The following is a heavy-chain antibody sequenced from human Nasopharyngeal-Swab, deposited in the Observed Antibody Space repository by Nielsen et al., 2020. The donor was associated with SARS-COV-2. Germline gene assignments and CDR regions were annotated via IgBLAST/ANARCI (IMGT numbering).Heavy chain of an antibody. CDR1: GFTLSNYG. J-gene: IGHJ4*02. CDR2: ISYDGSTE. D-gene: IGHD1/OR15-1a*01. CDR3: ARGARTGQFHFDY. V-gene: IGHV3-30*03. Sequence: GESLKISCAASGFTLSNYGMHWVRQAPGKGLEWAAAISYDGSTEYYADSAKGRFTISRDSAKNALYLQMNSLRAEDTAAYYCARGARTGQFHFDYWGQGTLVTVSS.